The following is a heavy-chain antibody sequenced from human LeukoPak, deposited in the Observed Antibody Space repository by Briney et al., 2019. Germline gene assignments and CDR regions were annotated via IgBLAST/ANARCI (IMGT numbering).Heavy chain of an antibody. CDR3: ARGTALYGMDV. V-gene: IGHV1-24*01. J-gene: IGHJ6*02. Sequence: ASVKVSCKVSGYTLTELSMHWVRQAPGKGLEWMGGFDPEDGETIYAQKFQGRVTMTRNTSISTAYMELSSLRSEDTAVYYCARGTALYGMDVWGQGTTVTVSS. CDR1: GYTLTELS. D-gene: IGHD2-21*02. CDR2: FDPEDGET.